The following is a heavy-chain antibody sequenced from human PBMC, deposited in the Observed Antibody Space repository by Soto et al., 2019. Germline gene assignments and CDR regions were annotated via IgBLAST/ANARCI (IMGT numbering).Heavy chain of an antibody. CDR3: ARRYCSVGTCQGIGFVF. CDR1: GFAFSGYD. CDR2: IGSDGIR. J-gene: IGHJ4*02. D-gene: IGHD2-15*01. Sequence: GGSLRLSCAASGFAFSGYDMHWVRQGTGKGLEWVSAIGSDGIRYYTGSVKGRFTISRENSKNSLYLQMNSLRGGDTAVYYCARRYCSVGTCQGIGFVFWGRGTLVTVSS. V-gene: IGHV3-13*01.